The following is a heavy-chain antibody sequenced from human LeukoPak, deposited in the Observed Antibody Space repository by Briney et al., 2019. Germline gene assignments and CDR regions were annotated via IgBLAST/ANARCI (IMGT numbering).Heavy chain of an antibody. CDR2: IYHSGST. V-gene: IGHV4-30-2*01. D-gene: IGHD6-19*01. J-gene: IGHJ4*02. Sequence: SQTLSLTCAVSGGSISSGGYSWSWIRQPPGKGLEWIGYIYHSGSTYYNPSLKSRVTISVDRSKNQFSLELSSVTAADTAVYYCARRTTYEAGYSSGWYDYWGQGTLVTVSS. CDR1: GGSISSGGYS. CDR3: ARRTTYEAGYSSGWYDY.